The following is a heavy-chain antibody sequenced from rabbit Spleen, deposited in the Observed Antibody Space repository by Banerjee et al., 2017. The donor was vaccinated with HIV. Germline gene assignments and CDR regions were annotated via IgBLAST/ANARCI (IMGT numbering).Heavy chain of an antibody. CDR3: ARDTGSSFSSYGMDL. V-gene: IGHV1S45*01. D-gene: IGHD8-1*01. J-gene: IGHJ6*01. Sequence: QEQLEESGGDLVKPEGSLTLTCTASGFTLSSSYWICWVRQAPGKGLEWIACVYGDASGSTYSATWAKGRFTCSKTSSTTVTLQMTSLTVADTATYFCARDTGSSFSSYGMDLWGPGTLVTVS. CDR2: VYGDASGST. CDR1: GFTLSSSYW.